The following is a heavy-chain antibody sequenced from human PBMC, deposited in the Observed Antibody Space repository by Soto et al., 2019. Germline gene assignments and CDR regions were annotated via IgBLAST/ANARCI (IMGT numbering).Heavy chain of an antibody. V-gene: IGHV3-66*01. J-gene: IGHJ4*02. Sequence: GGSLRLSCAASGFTVSSNYMSWVRQAPGKGLEWVSVIYSGGSTYYADSVKGRFTISRDNSKNTLYLQMNSLRAEDTAVYYCAREAEMATIGTFDYWGQGTLVTVSS. CDR3: AREAEMATIGTFDY. CDR2: IYSGGST. CDR1: GFTVSSNY. D-gene: IGHD5-12*01.